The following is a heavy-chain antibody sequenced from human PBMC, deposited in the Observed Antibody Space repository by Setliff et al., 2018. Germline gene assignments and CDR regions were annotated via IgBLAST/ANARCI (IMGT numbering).Heavy chain of an antibody. CDR3: ARVSYYDYVWGWGAFDI. D-gene: IGHD3-16*01. CDR2: TIPSFGST. V-gene: IGHV1-69*05. J-gene: IGHJ3*02. Sequence: SVKVSCKASGGTFRSYGISWVRQAPGQGLEWMGGTIPSFGSTNYAQKFQGRVTIITDESTSTAYMELSSLRSEDTGVYYCARVSYYDYVWGWGAFDIWGQGTMVTVSS. CDR1: GGTFRSYG.